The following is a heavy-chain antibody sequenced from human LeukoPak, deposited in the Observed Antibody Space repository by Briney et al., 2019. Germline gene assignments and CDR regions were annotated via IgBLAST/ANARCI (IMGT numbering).Heavy chain of an antibody. CDR3: AGKYYYDSSGYFYVDY. D-gene: IGHD3-22*01. V-gene: IGHV4-38-2*02. J-gene: IGHJ4*02. CDR2: IYHSGST. Sequence: SETLSLTCTVSGGSISSYYWGWIRQSPGKGLEWIGSIYHSGSTYYNPSLKSRVTISVDTSKNQFSLKLSSVTAADTAVYYCAGKYYYDSSGYFYVDYWGQGTLVTVSS. CDR1: GGSISSYY.